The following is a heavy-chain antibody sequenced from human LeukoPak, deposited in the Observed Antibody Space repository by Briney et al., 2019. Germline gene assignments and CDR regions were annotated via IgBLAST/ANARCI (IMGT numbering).Heavy chain of an antibody. J-gene: IGHJ4*02. V-gene: IGHV3-9*01. Sequence: GGSLRLSCAASGFTFDDYAMHWVRQAPGKGLEWVSGISWNSGSIGYADSVKGRFTISRGNSKNTLYLQMNSLRAEDTAVYYCARDVHFDYWGQGTLVTVSS. CDR1: GFTFDDYA. CDR3: ARDVHFDY. CDR2: ISWNSGSI.